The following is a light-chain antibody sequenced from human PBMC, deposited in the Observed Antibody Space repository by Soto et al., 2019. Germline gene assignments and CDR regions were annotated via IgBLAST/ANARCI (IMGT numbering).Light chain of an antibody. CDR2: GAS. V-gene: IGKV3-20*01. CDR3: QQYGSSTWT. J-gene: IGKJ1*01. CDR1: QSVSSSY. Sequence: DIVLTQSPGTLSLSPGERATLSCRASQSVSSSYLAWYQQKPGQAPRLLIYGASSRATGIPDRFSGSGSGTDFTLTISRLEPEDFAVYYCQQYGSSTWTFGRGTKVDI.